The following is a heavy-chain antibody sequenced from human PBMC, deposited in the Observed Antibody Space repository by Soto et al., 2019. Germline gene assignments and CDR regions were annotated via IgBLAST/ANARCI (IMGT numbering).Heavy chain of an antibody. J-gene: IGHJ6*02. V-gene: IGHV1-24*01. CDR2: FDPEDGET. Sequence: GASVKVSCKVSGYTLTELSMHWVRQAPGKGLEWMGGFDPEDGETIYAQKFQGRVTMTEDTSTDTAYMELSSLRSEDTAVYYCATPSVLYQLPAKVYYYYYGMDVWGQGTAVTVSS. D-gene: IGHD2-2*01. CDR1: GYTLTELS. CDR3: ATPSVLYQLPAKVYYYYYGMDV.